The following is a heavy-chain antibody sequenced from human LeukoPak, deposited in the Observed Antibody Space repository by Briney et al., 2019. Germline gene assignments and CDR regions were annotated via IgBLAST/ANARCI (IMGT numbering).Heavy chain of an antibody. D-gene: IGHD6-19*01. CDR3: ATRAWYYFDY. V-gene: IGHV4-34*01. J-gene: IGHJ4*02. Sequence: SETLSLTCAVYGGSFSGYYWSWIRQPPGKGLEWIGEINHSGSTNYNPSLKSRATISVDTSKNQFSLKLSSVTAADTAVYFCATRAWYYFDYWGQGTLVTVSS. CDR2: INHSGST. CDR1: GGSFSGYY.